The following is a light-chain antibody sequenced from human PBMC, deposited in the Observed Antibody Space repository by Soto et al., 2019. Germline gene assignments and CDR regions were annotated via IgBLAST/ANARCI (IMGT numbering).Light chain of an antibody. CDR2: DDD. J-gene: IGLJ1*01. V-gene: IGLV1-51*01. CDR1: SSNIGGNS. Sequence: QSVMTQPPSVSAAPGQKVTISCSGSSSNIGGNSVSWYQQLPGTAPKLLIYDDDKRPSGIPDRFSGSKSGTSATLGITGFQTGDEADYYCGFWDSSLSAYVFGTGIKVTVL. CDR3: GFWDSSLSAYV.